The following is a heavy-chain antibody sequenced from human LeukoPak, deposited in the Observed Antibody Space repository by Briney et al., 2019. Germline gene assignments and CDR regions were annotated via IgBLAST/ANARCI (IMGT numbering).Heavy chain of an antibody. Sequence: SVKVSCKASGGTFSSYAISWVRQAPGQGLEWMGGIIPIFGTANYAQKFQGRVTITADESTSTAYMELSSLRSEDTAVYYCARPLVTAMGIDAFDIWGQGTMVTVSS. CDR1: GGTFSSYA. CDR2: IIPIFGTA. CDR3: ARPLVTAMGIDAFDI. D-gene: IGHD5-18*01. J-gene: IGHJ3*02. V-gene: IGHV1-69*13.